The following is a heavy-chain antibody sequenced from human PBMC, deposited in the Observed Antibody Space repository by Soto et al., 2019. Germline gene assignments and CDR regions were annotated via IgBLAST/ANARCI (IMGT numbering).Heavy chain of an antibody. CDR2: ISSSSSYI. J-gene: IGHJ6*03. V-gene: IGHV3-21*01. CDR3: ARVPDTAMVTEDYDMDV. CDR1: GFTFSSYS. D-gene: IGHD5-18*01. Sequence: PGGSLTLSCAASGFTFSSYSMNWVRQAPGKGLEWVSSISSSSSYIYYADSVKGRFTISRDNAKNSLYLQMNSLRAEDTAVYYCARVPDTAMVTEDYDMDVWGKGTTVTVSS.